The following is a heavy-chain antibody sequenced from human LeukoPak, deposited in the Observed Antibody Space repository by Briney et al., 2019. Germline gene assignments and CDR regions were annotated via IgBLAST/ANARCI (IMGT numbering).Heavy chain of an antibody. V-gene: IGHV4-31*03. J-gene: IGHJ2*01. CDR1: GGSISSGNYY. D-gene: IGHD3-10*01. CDR3: ARDRGVVRGGPNWYFDL. Sequence: PSETLSLTCTVSGGSISSGNYYWSWIRQHPGKGLEWIGNICYSGSIYYNPSLKSRVTISVDTSKNQFSLKVSSVTAANTAVYYCARDRGVVRGGPNWYFDLWGRGTLVTVSS. CDR2: ICYSGSI.